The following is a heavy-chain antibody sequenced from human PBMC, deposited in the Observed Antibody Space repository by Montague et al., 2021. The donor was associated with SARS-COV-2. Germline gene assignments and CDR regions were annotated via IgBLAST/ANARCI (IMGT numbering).Heavy chain of an antibody. CDR1: GGSFSGYY. J-gene: IGHJ5*02. CDR3: ARGRLVALFLRTYSSGWYCFDP. Sequence: SETLSLTCAVYGGSFSGYYWSWIRQPPGKGLEWIGEITHSGSTNYNPSLQNRVTISVDKSKNQFSLKLTSATAADTAVYYCARGRLVALFLRTYSSGWYCFDPWGQGTPVTVSS. V-gene: IGHV4-34*01. D-gene: IGHD6-13*01. CDR2: ITHSGST.